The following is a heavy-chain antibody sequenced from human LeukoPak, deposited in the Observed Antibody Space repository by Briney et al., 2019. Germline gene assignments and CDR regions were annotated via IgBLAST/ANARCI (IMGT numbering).Heavy chain of an antibody. V-gene: IGHV3-7*01. J-gene: IGHJ3*02. CDR3: ARDASPSSSSSYFDAFDM. D-gene: IGHD6-19*01. Sequence: GGSLRLSCASSGFTFSNDWMTWVRQAQGKGLEWVANINKDGSKKNYVDSVKGRFTISRDNSKNSLFLQMNSLRAEDTAIYYCARDASPSSSSSYFDAFDMWGQGTMVTVSS. CDR1: GFTFSNDW. CDR2: INKDGSKK.